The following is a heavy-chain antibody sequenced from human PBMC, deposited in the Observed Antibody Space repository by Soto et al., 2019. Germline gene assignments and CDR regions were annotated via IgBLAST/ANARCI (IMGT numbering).Heavy chain of an antibody. CDR2: ISAYNGNT. CDR3: ARDRNGAVAGGSFDY. CDR1: GYTFTSYG. D-gene: IGHD6-19*01. V-gene: IGHV1-18*01. Sequence: ASVKVSCKASGYTFTSYGISWVRQAPGQGLEWMGWISAYNGNTNYAQKLQGRVTMTTDTSTSTAYMELRSLRSDDTAVYYCARDRNGAVAGGSFDYRGQGTLVTVSS. J-gene: IGHJ4*02.